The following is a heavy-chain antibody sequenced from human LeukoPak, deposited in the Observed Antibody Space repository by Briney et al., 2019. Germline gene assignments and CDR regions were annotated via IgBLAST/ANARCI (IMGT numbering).Heavy chain of an antibody. D-gene: IGHD2-21*02. CDR2: ISAYNGHT. V-gene: IGHV1-18*01. J-gene: IGHJ3*02. CDR3: ARRMVTVSSDAFDI. Sequence: GASVKVSCKASGYTFTSYGITWVRQAPGQGLEWMGWISAYNGHTNYAQKLQGRVTMTTDTSTSTAYMELRSLRSDDTAVYYCARRMVTVSSDAFDIWGQGTMVTVSS. CDR1: GYTFTSYG.